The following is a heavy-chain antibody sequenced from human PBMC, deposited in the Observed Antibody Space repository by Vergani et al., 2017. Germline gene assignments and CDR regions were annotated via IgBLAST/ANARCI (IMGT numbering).Heavy chain of an antibody. CDR2: ISYDGSNK. D-gene: IGHD3-10*01. V-gene: IGHV3-30-3*01. CDR3: ARVGGVGAFDI. CDR1: GFTFSSYA. J-gene: IGHJ3*02. Sequence: QVQLVESGGGVVQPGRSLRLSCAASGFTFSSYAMHWVRQAPGKGLEGVAVISYDGSNKYYADSVKGRFTISRDNSKNTLYLQMNSLRAEDTAVYYCARVGGVGAFDIWGQGTMVTVSS.